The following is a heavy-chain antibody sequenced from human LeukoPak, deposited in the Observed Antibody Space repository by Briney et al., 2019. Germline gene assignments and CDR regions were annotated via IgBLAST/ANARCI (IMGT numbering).Heavy chain of an antibody. D-gene: IGHD3-9*01. CDR3: AREPPPIYDILTGYYYYYYMDV. Sequence: ASVKVSCKASGYTFTSYDINWVRQAIGQGLEWMGWMNPNSGNTGYAQKFQGRVTITRNTSISTAYMELSSLRSEDTAVYYCAREPPPIYDILTGYYYYYYMDVWGKGTTVTVSS. CDR2: MNPNSGNT. CDR1: GYTFTSYD. V-gene: IGHV1-8*03. J-gene: IGHJ6*03.